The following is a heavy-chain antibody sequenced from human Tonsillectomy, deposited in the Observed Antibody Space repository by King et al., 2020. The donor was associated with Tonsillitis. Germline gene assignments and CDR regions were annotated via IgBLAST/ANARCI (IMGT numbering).Heavy chain of an antibody. D-gene: IGHD1-26*01. V-gene: IGHV4-4*07. J-gene: IGHJ2*01. Sequence: VQLQESGPKLVEPSETLSLTCTVSGGSINNYYWTWIRQPAGKGLEWIGPIYTSGSTNYNPSLKSRVSISVDTSKNQFSLKLRSVTAADTAVYYCARGIVGATSIWYFDFWGRGTLVTVSS. CDR1: GGSINNYY. CDR3: ARGIVGATSIWYFDF. CDR2: IYTSGST.